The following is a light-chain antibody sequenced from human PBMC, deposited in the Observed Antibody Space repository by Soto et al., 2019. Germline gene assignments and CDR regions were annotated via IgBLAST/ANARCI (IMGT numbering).Light chain of an antibody. J-gene: IGKJ1*01. V-gene: IGKV3-20*01. CDR2: GAS. CDR1: QSVSNSY. Sequence: EIVLTQSPGTLSLSPGERATLSCRASQSVSNSYLAWYQQKPGQAPRLLIYGASSRAPGIPDRFSGSGSGTDFTLTISRLEPEDFAVYYCQQYGNSRWTFGQGTKVEI. CDR3: QQYGNSRWT.